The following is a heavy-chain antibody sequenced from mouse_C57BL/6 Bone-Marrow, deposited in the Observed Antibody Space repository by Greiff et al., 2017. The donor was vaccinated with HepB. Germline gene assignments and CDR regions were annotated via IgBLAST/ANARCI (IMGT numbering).Heavy chain of an antibody. CDR1: GYTFTSYW. Sequence: QVQLQQPGAELVKPGASVKLSCKASGYTFTSYWMHWVKQRPGQGLEWIGMIHPNSGSTNYNEKFKSKATLTVDKSSSTAYMQLSSLTSEDSAVYDCARRCYGSSYDYWGQGTTLTVSS. CDR3: ARRCYGSSYDY. V-gene: IGHV1-64*01. CDR2: IHPNSGST. D-gene: IGHD1-1*01. J-gene: IGHJ2*01.